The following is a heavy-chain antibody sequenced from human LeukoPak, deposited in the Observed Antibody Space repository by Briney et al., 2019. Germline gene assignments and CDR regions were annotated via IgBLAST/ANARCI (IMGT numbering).Heavy chain of an antibody. Sequence: PSETLSLTCSVSGGSITSSLSYWGSIRQPPGKGLEWIGSIYYSGSTYYSPSLKSRVTISVDTSKNQFSLKLSSVTAADTAVYYCARSIATYGPTHNWFGPWGQGILVTVSS. CDR1: GGSITSSLSY. CDR2: IYYSGST. V-gene: IGHV4-39*01. D-gene: IGHD6-6*01. CDR3: ARSIATYGPTHNWFGP. J-gene: IGHJ5*02.